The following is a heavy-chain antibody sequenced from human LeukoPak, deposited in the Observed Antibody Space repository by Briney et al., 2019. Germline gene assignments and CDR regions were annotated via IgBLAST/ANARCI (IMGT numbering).Heavy chain of an antibody. J-gene: IGHJ2*01. CDR3: ARVTRGPIVVVPAAPPDWYFDL. D-gene: IGHD2-2*01. CDR2: IYHSGST. Sequence: SQTLSLTCTVSGGSISSGGYYWSWIRQPPGKGLEWIGYIYHSGSTYYNPSLKSRVTISVDRSKNQFSLKLSSVTAADTAVYYCARVTRGPIVVVPAAPPDWYFDLWGRGTLVTVSS. V-gene: IGHV4-30-2*02. CDR1: GGSISSGGYY.